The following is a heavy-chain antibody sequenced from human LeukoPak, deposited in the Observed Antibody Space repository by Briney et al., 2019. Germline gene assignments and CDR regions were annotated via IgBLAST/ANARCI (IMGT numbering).Heavy chain of an antibody. D-gene: IGHD6-13*01. V-gene: IGHV1-24*01. J-gene: IGHJ5*02. Sequence: ASVKVSCKASGYTFTGYYMHWVRQAPGKGLEWMGGFDPEDGETIYAQKFQGRVTMTEDTSTDTAYMELSSLRSEDTAVYYCATGRIAAGDWFDPWGQGTLVTVSS. CDR2: FDPEDGET. CDR1: GYTFTGYY. CDR3: ATGRIAAGDWFDP.